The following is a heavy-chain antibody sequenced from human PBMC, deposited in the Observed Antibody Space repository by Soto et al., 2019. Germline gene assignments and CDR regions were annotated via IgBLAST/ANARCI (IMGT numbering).Heavy chain of an antibody. J-gene: IGHJ4*02. Sequence: EVQLVVSGGGLVQPGGSLKLSCAASEFTFSDSAMHWVRQASGKGREWVGRIRSKANSYATAYAASVKGRFTVSRDDANNTAYLQMNSLRTEDTAVYYCATGYCRSTRCFSPSFDYWGQGTLVTVSS. D-gene: IGHD2-2*01. CDR1: EFTFSDSA. V-gene: IGHV3-73*02. CDR2: IRSKANSYAT. CDR3: ATGYCRSTRCFSPSFDY.